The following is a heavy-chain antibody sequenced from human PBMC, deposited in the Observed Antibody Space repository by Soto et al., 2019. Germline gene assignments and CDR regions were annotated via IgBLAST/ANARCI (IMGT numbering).Heavy chain of an antibody. J-gene: IGHJ5*02. D-gene: IGHD2-21*02. CDR1: GFSLSTSGMC. Sequence: SGPTLVNPTQTLTLTCTFSGFSLSTSGMCVSWIRQPPGKALEWLARIDWVDDKYYSTSLKTRLTISKDTSKNQVVLTMTNMDPVDTATYSCAHRLLESPKTRLAYCGGDCYAVTNWFDPWGQGTLVTVSS. V-gene: IGHV2-70*12. CDR3: AHRLLESPKTRLAYCGGDCYAVTNWFDP. CDR2: IDWVDDK.